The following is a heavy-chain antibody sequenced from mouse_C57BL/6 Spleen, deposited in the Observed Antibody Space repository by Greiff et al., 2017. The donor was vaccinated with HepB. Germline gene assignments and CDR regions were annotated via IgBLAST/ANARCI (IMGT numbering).Heavy chain of an antibody. J-gene: IGHJ4*01. D-gene: IGHD1-1*01. CDR1: GYTFTDYY. V-gene: IGHV1-26*01. CDR3: ARRRLHYYGSSYAAMDY. Sequence: EVQLQQSGPELVKPGASVKISCKASGYTFTDYYMNWVKQSHGKSLEWIGDINPNNGGTSYNQKFKGKATLTVDKSSSTAYMELRSLTSEDSAVYYCARRRLHYYGSSYAAMDYWGQGTSVTVSS. CDR2: INPNNGGT.